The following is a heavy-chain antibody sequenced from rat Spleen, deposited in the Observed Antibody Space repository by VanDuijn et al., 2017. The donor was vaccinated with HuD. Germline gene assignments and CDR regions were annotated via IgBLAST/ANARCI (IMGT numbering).Heavy chain of an antibody. CDR1: GHSISSSYR. CDR3: ARHNSGYGYFDY. CDR2: INSAGST. Sequence: EVQLQESGPGLVKPSQSLSLTCSVTGHSISSSYRWNWIRKFPGNRLEWMGYINSAGSTNYNPSLKSRISITRDTSKNQFFLQLNSVTTEDTATYYCARHNSGYGYFDYWGQGVMVTVSS. J-gene: IGHJ2*01. D-gene: IGHD4-3*01. V-gene: IGHV3-3*01.